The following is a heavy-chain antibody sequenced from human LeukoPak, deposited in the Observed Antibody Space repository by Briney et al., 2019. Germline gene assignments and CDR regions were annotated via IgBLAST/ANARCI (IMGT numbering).Heavy chain of an antibody. J-gene: IGHJ4*02. V-gene: IGHV3-30*18. CDR3: QKGVEYYYDSSGYLPGDY. Sequence: PGRSLRLSCAASGFTLSSNGTHSVRQAAGKGLEWVAVISYDGSTKYYPYSVKGRFPISRDNSKNTLYLQMNSLRAEETAVYYCQKGVEYYYDSSGYLPGDYWGKRTLVTVSS. CDR1: GFTLSSNG. CDR2: ISYDGSTK. D-gene: IGHD3-22*01.